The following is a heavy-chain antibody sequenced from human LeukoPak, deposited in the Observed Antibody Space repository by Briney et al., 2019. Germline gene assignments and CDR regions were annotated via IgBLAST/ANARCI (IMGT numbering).Heavy chain of an antibody. D-gene: IGHD6-6*01. Sequence: ASVKVSCKASGGTFSSYAISWVRQAPGQGLEWMGRIIPILGIANYAQKFQGRVTITADKSTSTAYMELRSLRSDDTAVYYCARDPTSSSRFDYWGQGTLVTVSS. CDR1: GGTFSSYA. CDR2: IIPILGIA. V-gene: IGHV1-69*04. CDR3: ARDPTSSSRFDY. J-gene: IGHJ4*02.